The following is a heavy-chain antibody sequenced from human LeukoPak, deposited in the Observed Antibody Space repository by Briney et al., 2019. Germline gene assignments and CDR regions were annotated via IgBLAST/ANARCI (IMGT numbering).Heavy chain of an antibody. V-gene: IGHV3-21*01. D-gene: IGHD3-10*01. Sequence: GGSLRLSCAASGFTFSSYSMNWVRQAPGKGLEWVSSISSSSSYIYYADSVKGRFTISRDNAKNSLYLQMNSLRAEDTAVYYCARPKSPYYYGSGQHYMDVWGKGTTVTVSS. CDR3: ARPKSPYYYGSGQHYMDV. J-gene: IGHJ6*03. CDR1: GFTFSSYS. CDR2: ISSSSSYI.